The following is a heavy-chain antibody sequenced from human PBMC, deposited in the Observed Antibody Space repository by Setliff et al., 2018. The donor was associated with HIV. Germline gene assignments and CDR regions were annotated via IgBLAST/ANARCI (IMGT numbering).Heavy chain of an antibody. Sequence: SETLSLTCSVSGDSLSRSTSYWTWIRQPAGKGLEWIGHVYTTGDTDYNPSLKSRVTISLVPSKNQFSLDLISVTAADTAVYYCARDRGGLCTGGKCKFDGIHYYYLDVWGKGTTVTV. CDR2: VYTTGDT. D-gene: IGHD2-8*02. CDR1: GDSLSRSTSY. V-gene: IGHV4-61*09. J-gene: IGHJ6*03. CDR3: ARDRGGLCTGGKCKFDGIHYYYLDV.